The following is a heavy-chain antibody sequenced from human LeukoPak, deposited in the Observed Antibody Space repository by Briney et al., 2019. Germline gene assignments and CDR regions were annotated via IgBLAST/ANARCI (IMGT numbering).Heavy chain of an antibody. Sequence: GGSLRLSCAASGXTFSSYWMHWVRQAPGKGLVWVSRITSDGSTTTYADSVKGRFTISRDNAKNMLYLQMNSLRAEDTALYYCATERAGRDGYIVFDYWGQGTLVTVSS. J-gene: IGHJ4*02. CDR1: GXTFSSYW. CDR3: ATERAGRDGYIVFDY. V-gene: IGHV3-74*01. CDR2: ITSDGSTT. D-gene: IGHD5-24*01.